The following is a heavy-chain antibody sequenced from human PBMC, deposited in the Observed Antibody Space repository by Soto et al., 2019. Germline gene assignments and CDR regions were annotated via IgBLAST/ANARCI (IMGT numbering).Heavy chain of an antibody. J-gene: IGHJ5*02. CDR2: IYYSGIT. Sequence: SETLSLTCTVSGGSISSYYWSWIRQPPGKGLEWIGYIYYSGITNYNPSLKSRVTISVDTSKNQFSLKLSSVTAADTAVYYCARDRAYCSGGSCQNWFDPWGQGTPVTVSS. D-gene: IGHD2-15*01. CDR1: GGSISSYY. CDR3: ARDRAYCSGGSCQNWFDP. V-gene: IGHV4-59*01.